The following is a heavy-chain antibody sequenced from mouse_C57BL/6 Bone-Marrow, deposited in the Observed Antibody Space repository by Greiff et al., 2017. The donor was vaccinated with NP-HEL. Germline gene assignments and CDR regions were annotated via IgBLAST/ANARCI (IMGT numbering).Heavy chain of an antibody. V-gene: IGHV1-53*01. Sequence: QVQLQQPGTELVKPGASVKLSCKASGYTFTSYWMHWVKQRPGQGLEWIGNINPSNGGTNYNEKLKSKATLTVDKSSSTAYMQLSSLTSEDAAVYYCARYYGSSYGYFDVWGTWTTVTVSS. CDR3: ARYYGSSYGYFDV. D-gene: IGHD1-1*01. CDR2: INPSNGGT. CDR1: GYTFTSYW. J-gene: IGHJ1*03.